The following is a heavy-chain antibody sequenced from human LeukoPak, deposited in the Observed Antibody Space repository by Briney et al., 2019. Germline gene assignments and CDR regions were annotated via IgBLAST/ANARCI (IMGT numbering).Heavy chain of an antibody. CDR1: GFTFSSYV. D-gene: IGHD2-2*02. CDR2: ISSSGDST. V-gene: IGHV3-23*01. Sequence: GSLKLPCTASGFTFSSYVMTWVRQAPGKGLEWVSGISSSGDSTYYADSVKGRFTISRDNSKKTLYLQTNSLRAEDTAVYYCARGRYCSSTSCYIDYWGQGTLVTVSS. J-gene: IGHJ4*02. CDR3: ARGRYCSSTSCYIDY.